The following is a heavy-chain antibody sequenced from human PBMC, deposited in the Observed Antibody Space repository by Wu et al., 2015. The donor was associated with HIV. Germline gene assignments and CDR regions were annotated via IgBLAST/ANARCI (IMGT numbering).Heavy chain of an antibody. V-gene: IGHV1-46*01. D-gene: IGHD5-18*01. CDR2: INPSSGTT. Sequence: QVLLVQSGAAVKKPGASVRVSCKATGYTFATLYMHWVRQAPGQGLEWMGVINPSSGTTTYAQKFQDRVTMTRDTSTTTVYMELSSLRSEDTAVYYCARDDRHGYSYGSLALYDYYYYMDVWGKGTTVTVSS. CDR1: GYTFATLY. CDR3: ARDDRHGYSYGSLALYDYYYYMDV. J-gene: IGHJ6*03.